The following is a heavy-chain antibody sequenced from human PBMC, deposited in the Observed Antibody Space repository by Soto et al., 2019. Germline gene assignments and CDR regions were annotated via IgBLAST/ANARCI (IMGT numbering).Heavy chain of an antibody. CDR2: IYTGGST. D-gene: IGHD2-21*02. J-gene: IGHJ1*01. Sequence: EVQLVESGGGLIQPGGSLRLSCAASGFTVSNYSMSWVRQAPGKGLEWVSVIYTGGSTSYADSVKGRFTISRDNSKNTWCLHMNSRRAEDTAVYSCAIALDRDCSQLWGQGTLVT. CDR1: GFTVSNYS. CDR3: AIALDRDCSQL. V-gene: IGHV3-53*01.